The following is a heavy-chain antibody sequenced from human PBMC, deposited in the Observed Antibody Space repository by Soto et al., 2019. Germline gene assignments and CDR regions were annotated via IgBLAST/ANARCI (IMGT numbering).Heavy chain of an antibody. CDR3: ARGTSWQLPFDY. Sequence: AETLSLTCTVSSDSISSYYWSWIRQPPGKRLEWIGYISYSGSTDYNPSLKSRVTISGDTSKNQFSLKVSSVTAADTAVYYCARGTSWQLPFDYWGQGTLVTVSS. CDR2: ISYSGST. J-gene: IGHJ4*02. D-gene: IGHD6-13*01. CDR1: SDSISSYY. V-gene: IGHV4-59*01.